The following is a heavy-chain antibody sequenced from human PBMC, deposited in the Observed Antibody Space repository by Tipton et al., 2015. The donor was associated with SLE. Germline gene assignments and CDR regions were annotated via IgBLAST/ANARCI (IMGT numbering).Heavy chain of an antibody. CDR1: GGSISSMYHS. J-gene: IGHJ5*02. V-gene: IGHV4-30-2*02. CDR2: IYHSGSS. Sequence: TLSLTCAVSGGSISSMYHSWSWVRQPPGKGLEWIGNIYHSGSSSYNPSLKSRVTMSVDTSKNQFSLKLTSVTAADTAVYFCARRPRSSSAGFDPWGQGTLVIVSS. D-gene: IGHD6-6*01. CDR3: ARRPRSSSAGFDP.